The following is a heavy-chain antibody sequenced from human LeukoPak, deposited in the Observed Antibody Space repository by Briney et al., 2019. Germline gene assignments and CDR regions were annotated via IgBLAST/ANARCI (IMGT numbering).Heavy chain of an antibody. J-gene: IGHJ4*02. Sequence: SETLSLTCAVYGGSFSGYYWSWIRQPPGKGLEWIGEINHSGSTNYNPSLKSRVTISVDTSKNQFSLKLSSVTAADTAVYYCARLYSYGYIGYWGQGTLVTVSS. CDR1: GGSFSGYY. D-gene: IGHD5-18*01. CDR2: INHSGST. V-gene: IGHV4-34*01. CDR3: ARLYSYGYIGY.